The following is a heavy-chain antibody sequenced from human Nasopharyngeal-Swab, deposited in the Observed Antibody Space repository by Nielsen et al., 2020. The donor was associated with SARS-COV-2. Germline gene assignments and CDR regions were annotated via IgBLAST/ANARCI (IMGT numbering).Heavy chain of an antibody. J-gene: IGHJ5*01. CDR3: ARVPAYYDFWSGYNRRGAYWFDS. CDR1: GFTFNNYN. CDR2: ISSSSSYI. V-gene: IGHV3-21*06. D-gene: IGHD3-3*01. Sequence: GESLKISCAASGFTFNNYNFNWVRQAPGKGLEWVSSISSSSSYIYYADSVKGRFTISRDNAKNSLYLKMYSLRAEDTALYYCARVPAYYDFWSGYNRRGAYWFDSWGQGILVTVSS.